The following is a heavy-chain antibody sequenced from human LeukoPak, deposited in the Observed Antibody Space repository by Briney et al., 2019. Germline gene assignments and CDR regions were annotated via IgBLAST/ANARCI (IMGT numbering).Heavy chain of an antibody. CDR1: GGSFSGYY. CDR2: INHSGST. D-gene: IGHD5-24*01. CDR3: ARVGWLQFPFDY. Sequence: PSETLSLTCAVYGGSFSGYYWSWIRQPPGKGLEWIGEINHSGSTNYNPSLKSRVTISVDTSKNQFSLKLSSVTAADTAVYYCARVGWLQFPFDYWGQGTLVTVSS. V-gene: IGHV4-34*01. J-gene: IGHJ4*02.